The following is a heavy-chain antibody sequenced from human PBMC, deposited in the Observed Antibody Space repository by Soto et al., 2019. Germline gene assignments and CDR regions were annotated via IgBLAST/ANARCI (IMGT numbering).Heavy chain of an antibody. V-gene: IGHV3-15*01. CDR3: TTRGSITIFGVVIQGPDDAFDI. J-gene: IGHJ3*02. CDR2: IKSKTDGGTT. CDR1: GFTFSNAW. Sequence: GGSLRLSCAASGFTFSNAWMSWVRQAPGKGLEWVGRIKSKTDGGTTDYAAPVKGRFTISRDDSKNTLYLQMNSLKTEDTAVYYCTTRGSITIFGVVIQGPDDAFDIWGQGTMVTVSS. D-gene: IGHD3-3*01.